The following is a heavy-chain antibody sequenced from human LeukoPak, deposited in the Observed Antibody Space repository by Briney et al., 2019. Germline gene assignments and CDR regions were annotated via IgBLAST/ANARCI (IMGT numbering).Heavy chain of an antibody. CDR3: ARDGRGAVAQDYYYGMDV. J-gene: IGHJ6*02. CDR2: ISSSSSYI. V-gene: IGHV3-21*01. Sequence: PGGSLRLSCAASGFTFSSYSMNWVRQAPGKGLEWVSSISSSSSYIYYADSVKGRFTISRDNAKNSLYLQMNSLRAEDTAVYYCARDGRGAVAQDYYYGMDVWGQGTTVTVSS. CDR1: GFTFSSYS. D-gene: IGHD6-19*01.